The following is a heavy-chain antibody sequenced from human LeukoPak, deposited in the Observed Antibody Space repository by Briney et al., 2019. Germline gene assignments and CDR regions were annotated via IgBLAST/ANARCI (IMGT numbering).Heavy chain of an antibody. CDR1: GFTFSSYA. Sequence: GGSLRLSCAASGFTFSSYAMHWVRQAPGKGLEWVAVISYDGSNKYYADSVKGRFTISRDNSKNTLYLQMNSLRAEDTAVYYCARDREPYCSSTSCDAFDIWGQGTMVTVSS. D-gene: IGHD2-2*01. J-gene: IGHJ3*02. CDR2: ISYDGSNK. CDR3: ARDREPYCSSTSCDAFDI. V-gene: IGHV3-30-3*01.